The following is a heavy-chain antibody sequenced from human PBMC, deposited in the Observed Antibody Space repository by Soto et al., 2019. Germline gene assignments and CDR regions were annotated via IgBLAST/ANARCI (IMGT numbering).Heavy chain of an antibody. CDR1: GYSISSGYY. D-gene: IGHD6-13*01. CDR3: ARTPRIAAAGTSYYFDY. CDR2: IYHSGST. V-gene: IGHV4-38-2*01. J-gene: IGHJ4*02. Sequence: SETLSLTCAVSGYSISSGYYWGWIRQPPGKGLERIGSIYHSGSTYYNPSLKSRVTISVDTSKNQFSLKLSSVTAADTAVYYCARTPRIAAAGTSYYFDYWGQGXLVTVYS.